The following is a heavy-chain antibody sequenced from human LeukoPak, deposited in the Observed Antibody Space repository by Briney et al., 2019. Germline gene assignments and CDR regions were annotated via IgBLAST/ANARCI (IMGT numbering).Heavy chain of an antibody. J-gene: IGHJ3*02. Sequence: ASVKVSCKASGYTFTSYYMHWVRQAPGQGLEWMGIINPSGGSTSYAQKFQGRVTMTRDMSTSTVYMELSSLRAEDTAVYYCAKELIQYYYDSSGYRSNAFDIWGQGTMVTVSS. CDR1: GYTFTSYY. CDR3: AKELIQYYYDSSGYRSNAFDI. V-gene: IGHV1-46*01. D-gene: IGHD3-22*01. CDR2: INPSGGST.